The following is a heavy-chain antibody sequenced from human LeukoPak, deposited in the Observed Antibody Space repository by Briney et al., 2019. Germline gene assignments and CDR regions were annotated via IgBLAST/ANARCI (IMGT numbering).Heavy chain of an antibody. CDR1: GFTFSSYG. CDR2: ISYDGSNK. D-gene: IGHD4-17*01. Sequence: GRSLRLSCAASGFTFSSYGMHWVRQAPGKGLEWVAVISYDGSNKYYADSVKGRFTISRDNSKNTLYLQMNSLRAEDTAVYYCAKDKGYGDYQLDYWGQGTLVTVSS. J-gene: IGHJ4*02. CDR3: AKDKGYGDYQLDY. V-gene: IGHV3-30*18.